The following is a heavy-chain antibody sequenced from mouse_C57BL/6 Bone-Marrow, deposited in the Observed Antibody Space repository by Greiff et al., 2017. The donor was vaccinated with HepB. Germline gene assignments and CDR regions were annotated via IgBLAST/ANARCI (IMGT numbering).Heavy chain of an antibody. D-gene: IGHD2-10*01. J-gene: IGHJ2*01. Sequence: QVQLQQSGPGLVQPSQSLSITCTVSGFSLTSYGVHWVRQSPGKGLEWLGVIWSGGSTDYKAAFISRLSISKDNSKSQVFFKMNSLQADDTAIYYFAASYGNSFDDWGQGTTLTVSS. CDR1: GFSLTSYG. V-gene: IGHV2-2*01. CDR2: IWSGGST. CDR3: AASYGNSFDD.